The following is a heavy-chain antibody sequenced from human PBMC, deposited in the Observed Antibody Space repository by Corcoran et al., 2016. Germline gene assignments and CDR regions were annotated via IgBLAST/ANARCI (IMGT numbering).Heavy chain of an antibody. V-gene: IGHV3-7*03. Sequence: EVQLVESGGGLVQPGGSLRLSCAASGFTFSSYWMSWVRQAPGKGLEWVANIKQDGSAKYYVASVKGRFTISRDNAKNSLYRQMNSLRAEETAVYYGASPTICSGGSCDGDWGQGSLVTVSS. CDR1: GFTFSSYW. CDR3: ASPTICSGGSCDGD. CDR2: IKQDGSAK. J-gene: IGHJ4*02. D-gene: IGHD2-15*01.